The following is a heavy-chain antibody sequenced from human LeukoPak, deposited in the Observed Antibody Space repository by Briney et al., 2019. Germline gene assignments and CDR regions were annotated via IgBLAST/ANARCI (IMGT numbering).Heavy chain of an antibody. V-gene: IGHV4-31*03. CDR3: ARDQGYYCDY. CDR1: GGSISSGGYY. Sequence: SETLSLTCTVSGGSISSGGYYWSWIRQHPGKGLEWIGHIYYSGSTYYNPSLKSRVTISLDTSKNHFSLKVNSVTAADTAVYYCARDQGYYCDYWGQGTLVPVSS. D-gene: IGHD2-15*01. J-gene: IGHJ4*02. CDR2: IYYSGST.